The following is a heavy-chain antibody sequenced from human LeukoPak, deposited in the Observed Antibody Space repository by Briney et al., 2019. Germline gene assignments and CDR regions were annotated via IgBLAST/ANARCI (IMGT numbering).Heavy chain of an antibody. Sequence: GASVKVSCKASGYTFTSYGISWVRQAPGQGLECMGWISAYNGNTNYAQKLQGRVTMTTDTSTSTAYMELRSLRSDDTAVYYCARFERTQRLNWFDPWGQGTLVTVSS. CDR1: GYTFTSYG. J-gene: IGHJ5*02. D-gene: IGHD1-1*01. CDR3: ARFERTQRLNWFDP. V-gene: IGHV1-18*01. CDR2: ISAYNGNT.